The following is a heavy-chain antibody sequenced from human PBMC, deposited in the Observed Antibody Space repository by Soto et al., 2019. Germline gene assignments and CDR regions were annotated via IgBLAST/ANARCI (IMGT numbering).Heavy chain of an antibody. D-gene: IGHD3-10*01. CDR3: ARGRYAIRGAFIIGELDH. J-gene: IGHJ5*02. Sequence: QVQLVQSGAEVKMPGASVKVSCKASGYTFTSHDINWVRQANGQGLEWMGWMNPNSGNTGYGQKFQGRVTMTRNTTTSTAYMELSSLKSDDTAVYYCARGRYAIRGAFIIGELDHWGQGSLVIVSS. V-gene: IGHV1-8*01. CDR1: GYTFTSHD. CDR2: MNPNSGNT.